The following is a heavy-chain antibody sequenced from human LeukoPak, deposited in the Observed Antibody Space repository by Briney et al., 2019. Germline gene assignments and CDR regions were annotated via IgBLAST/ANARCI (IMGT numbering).Heavy chain of an antibody. J-gene: IGHJ3*02. CDR3: VRYISSPSRAFDI. CDR2: ISYDGSNK. Sequence: GRSLRLSCAASGFTFSNFGMHWVRQAPGKGLEWVAVISYDGSNKYYADSVKGRFTISRDNSKNTLYLQMNSLRTEDTAVYYCVRYISSPSRAFDIWGQGTMVTVSS. V-gene: IGHV3-30*03. D-gene: IGHD6-6*01. CDR1: GFTFSNFG.